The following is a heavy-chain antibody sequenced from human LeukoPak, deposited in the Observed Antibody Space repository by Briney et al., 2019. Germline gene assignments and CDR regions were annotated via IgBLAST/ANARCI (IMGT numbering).Heavy chain of an antibody. CDR3: SRVREGYYVSGCYSRPFDY. Sequence: GGSLRLSCAASGFTFSSYSMHWVRQAPGKGLEWVSYITSGGSAMYFADSVKGRFTISRDNAKNSLYLQMNSLRTEDTAVYYCSRVREGYYVSGCYSRPFDYWGQGTLVTVSS. D-gene: IGHD3-22*01. CDR1: GFTFSSYS. J-gene: IGHJ4*02. CDR2: ITSGGSAM. V-gene: IGHV3-48*01.